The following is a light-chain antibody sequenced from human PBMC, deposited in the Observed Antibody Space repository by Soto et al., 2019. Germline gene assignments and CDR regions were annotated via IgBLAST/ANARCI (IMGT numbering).Light chain of an antibody. Sequence: EIVLTQSPGTLSLSPGERATLSCRASQSVTSNYLAWYQQKSGRAPGLLIYGASNRATGIPDRFSGSGSGTDFTLTISRLEPEDFAVYYCQQYGSSGTFGQGTKVDIK. V-gene: IGKV3-20*01. CDR3: QQYGSSGT. J-gene: IGKJ1*01. CDR1: QSVTSNY. CDR2: GAS.